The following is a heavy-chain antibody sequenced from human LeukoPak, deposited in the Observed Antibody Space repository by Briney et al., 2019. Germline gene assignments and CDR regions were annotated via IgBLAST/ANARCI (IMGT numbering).Heavy chain of an antibody. D-gene: IGHD4/OR15-4a*01. Sequence: ASVKVSCKASGYHFVNYAITWVRQAPGQGLELMGWISPFNGQTNYAQNVQGRVTMTIDTSTSTAYMELRSPRSDDTAAYYCARTWDYNPRGRFDDWGQGTRVTVSS. J-gene: IGHJ4*02. CDR2: ISPFNGQT. CDR3: ARTWDYNPRGRFDD. CDR1: GYHFVNYA. V-gene: IGHV1-18*01.